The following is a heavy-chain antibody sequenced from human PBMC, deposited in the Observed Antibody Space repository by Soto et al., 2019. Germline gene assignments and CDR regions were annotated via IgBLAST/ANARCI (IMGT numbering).Heavy chain of an antibody. CDR3: AKDSIFGVVYGMDV. D-gene: IGHD3-3*01. J-gene: IGHJ6*04. V-gene: IGHV3-23*01. CDR1: GFTFSSYA. Sequence: GGSLRLSCAASGFTFSSYAMSWVRQAPGKGLEWVSAISGSGGSTYYADSVKGRFTISRDNSKNTLYLQMDSLRAEDTAVYYCAKDSIFGVVYGMDVWGKGTTVTVSS. CDR2: ISGSGGST.